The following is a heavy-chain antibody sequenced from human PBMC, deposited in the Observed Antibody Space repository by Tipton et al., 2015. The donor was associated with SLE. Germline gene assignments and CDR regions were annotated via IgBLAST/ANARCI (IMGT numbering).Heavy chain of an antibody. CDR1: GGSISTYY. CDR2: IHPTGST. V-gene: IGHV4-4*07. D-gene: IGHD2-2*01. CDR3: AGCSSTSCLYYMDV. Sequence: TLSLTCTVSGGSISTYYWAWIRQPPGKGPEWIGRIHPTGSTNYDPSLKSRGTISVDTSKNHFSLELTSVTAADTAVYYCAGCSSTSCLYYMDVWGKGTTVTVSS. J-gene: IGHJ6*03.